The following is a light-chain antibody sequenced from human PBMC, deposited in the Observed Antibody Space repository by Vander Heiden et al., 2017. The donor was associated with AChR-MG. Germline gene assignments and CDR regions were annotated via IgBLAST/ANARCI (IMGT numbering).Light chain of an antibody. Sequence: QPALTQPASVSGSPGQSLTIRCTGTSRDVGGYNVVPWYQQHPGKAPKLVIYDVNKRPSGVSNRFSGSKSGNTASLTISGLQAEDEAHYYCSSYSSSTTLYVFGTGTRVPVL. V-gene: IGLV2-14*03. J-gene: IGLJ1*01. CDR1: SRDVGGYNV. CDR3: SSYSSSTTLYV. CDR2: DVN.